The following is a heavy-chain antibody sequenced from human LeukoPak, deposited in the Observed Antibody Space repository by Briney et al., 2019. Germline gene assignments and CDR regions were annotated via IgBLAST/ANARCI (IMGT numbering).Heavy chain of an antibody. CDR1: GFTVSSNY. D-gene: IGHD5-12*01. J-gene: IGHJ4*02. V-gene: IGHV3-66*01. Sequence: PGGSLRLSCAAPGFTVSSNYMSWVGQAPGERVEGVSVIYSAGFTHYADSVKDRFTISRDNSKNTLYLQMNSLRVEDTAVYYCARDSGYSSDDAYWGQGTLVTVSS. CDR2: IYSAGFT. CDR3: ARDSGYSSDDAY.